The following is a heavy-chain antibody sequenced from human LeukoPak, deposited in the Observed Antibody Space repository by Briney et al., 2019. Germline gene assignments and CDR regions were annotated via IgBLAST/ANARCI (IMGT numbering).Heavy chain of an antibody. CDR3: AKVMFGEFFPQGNIEY. D-gene: IGHD3-10*02. CDR1: GFRFDDYA. J-gene: IGHJ4*02. Sequence: GRSLRLSCAGSGFRFDDYAMHWVRQAPGKGLEWVSGTSWNSDRVAYSDSVKGRFTISRDNANNALYLQMNGLRPEDTALYFCAKVMFGEFFPQGNIEYWGQGTLVTVSS. V-gene: IGHV3-9*01. CDR2: TSWNSDRV.